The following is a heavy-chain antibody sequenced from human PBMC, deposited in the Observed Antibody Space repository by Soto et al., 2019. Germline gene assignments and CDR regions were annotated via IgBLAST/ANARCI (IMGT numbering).Heavy chain of an antibody. J-gene: IGHJ6*02. CDR3: ARERFQVISDGMDV. V-gene: IGHV1-2*02. Sequence: QVQLVQSGADVKTPGASVRVSCKASGYTFTVYYVHWVREAPGQGLEWMGWINPETGGTSYAQKFQGRVTLSRDTSINTAYLELSSLRFDDAAVYFCARERFQVISDGMDVWGQGTTVTVSS. D-gene: IGHD2-21*01. CDR2: INPETGGT. CDR1: GYTFTVYY.